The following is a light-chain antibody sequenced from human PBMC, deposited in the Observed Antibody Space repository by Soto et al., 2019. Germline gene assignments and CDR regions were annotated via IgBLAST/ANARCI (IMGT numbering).Light chain of an antibody. V-gene: IGKV1-9*01. J-gene: IGKJ4*01. Sequence: DIQLTQSPSFLSASVGDRVTITCRASQGISSYLAWYQQKPGKAPKLLIYDASTLQSGVPSRFSGSRSGTEFTLTISSLQPEDFATYYCQQHNSYPLTFGGGTKVEIK. CDR3: QQHNSYPLT. CDR2: DAS. CDR1: QGISSY.